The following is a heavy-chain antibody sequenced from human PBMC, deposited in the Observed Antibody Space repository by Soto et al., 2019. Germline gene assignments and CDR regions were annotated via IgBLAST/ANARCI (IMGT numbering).Heavy chain of an antibody. J-gene: IGHJ5*02. D-gene: IGHD1-26*01. CDR3: AKDLYVQPPSGWFDP. CDR1: GFPFSDHA. V-gene: IGHV3-23*01. Sequence: EVQLLESGGGLVQPGGSLRLSCAASGFPFSDHAMHWVRQTPGKGLEWVSAITGCGDSTYYADSVKGRFTISRDNSKSTLYLQMMSLRAEDTAVYYCAKDLYVQPPSGWFDPWGQGTVVTVSS. CDR2: ITGCGDST.